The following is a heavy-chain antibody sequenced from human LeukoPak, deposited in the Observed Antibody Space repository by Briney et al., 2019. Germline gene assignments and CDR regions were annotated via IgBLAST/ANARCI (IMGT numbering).Heavy chain of an antibody. Sequence: GGSLRLSCGASGFTFSANALSWVRQAPGKGLEWVSTIYDGGSNTNYADSVKGRFTISRDNSKNTLYLQMNSLRAEDTAVYYCARDSITIFGVARPEAFDIWGQGTMVTVSS. CDR3: ARDSITIFGVARPEAFDI. J-gene: IGHJ3*02. V-gene: IGHV3-23*01. D-gene: IGHD3-3*01. CDR2: IYDGGSNT. CDR1: GFTFSANA.